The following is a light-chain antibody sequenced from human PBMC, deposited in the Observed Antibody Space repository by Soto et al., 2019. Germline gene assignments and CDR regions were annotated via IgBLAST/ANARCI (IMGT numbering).Light chain of an antibody. CDR2: AAS. V-gene: IGKV3-15*01. CDR1: QSVSSN. CDR3: QQYNNWLGT. J-gene: IGKJ1*01. Sequence: EIVMTQSPATLSVSPGERATLSCRASQSVSSNLAWYQQKPGQAPRLLIYAASTRATAIPARFSGSGSGTEFTLTISSLQSEDFAVYYCQQYNNWLGTFGQGTKVEIK.